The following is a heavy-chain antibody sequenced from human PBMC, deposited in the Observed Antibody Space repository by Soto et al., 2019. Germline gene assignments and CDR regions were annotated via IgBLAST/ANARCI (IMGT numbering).Heavy chain of an antibody. CDR2: ISASGATA. CDR3: AKSLSGGGYYYYVMDV. Sequence: GGSLRLSCAASRFTFSNYAISWVRQAPGKGLEWVSSISASGATAYYADSVKGRFTISRDNSQNTLYLQMNSLRAEDTAIYYCAKSLSGGGYYYYVMDVWGQGTTVTVSS. CDR1: RFTFSNYA. J-gene: IGHJ6*02. D-gene: IGHD3-10*01. V-gene: IGHV3-23*01.